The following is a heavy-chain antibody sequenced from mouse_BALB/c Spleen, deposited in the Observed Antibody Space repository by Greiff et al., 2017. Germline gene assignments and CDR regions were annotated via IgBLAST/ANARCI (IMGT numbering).Heavy chain of an antibody. CDR1: GFSLTSYG. Sequence: VQLQESGPGLVAPSQSLSITCTVSGFSLTSYGVHWVRQPPGKGLEWLGVIWAGGSTNYNSALMSRLSISKDNSKSQVFLKMNSLQTDDTAMYYCARDERDYGNYGFAYWGQGTLVTVSA. V-gene: IGHV2-9*02. CDR3: ARDERDYGNYGFAY. CDR2: IWAGGST. D-gene: IGHD2-1*01. J-gene: IGHJ3*01.